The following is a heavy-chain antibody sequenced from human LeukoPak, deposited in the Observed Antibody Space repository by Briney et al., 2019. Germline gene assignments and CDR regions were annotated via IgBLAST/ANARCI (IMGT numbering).Heavy chain of an antibody. Sequence: PGGSLRRSFAAPGFTFISYGMHSVRQVPGKGLEWMASISYDESDKYYGDSVKGRFTISRDNSKNTLYLQMDSLRLEDTAVYYCAKGPVSGSRSPFDYWGQGTQVTVSS. D-gene: IGHD1-26*01. CDR2: ISYDESDK. J-gene: IGHJ4*02. CDR1: GFTFISYG. V-gene: IGHV3-30*18. CDR3: AKGPVSGSRSPFDY.